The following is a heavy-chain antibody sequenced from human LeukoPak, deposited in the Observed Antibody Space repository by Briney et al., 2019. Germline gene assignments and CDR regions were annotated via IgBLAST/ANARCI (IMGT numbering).Heavy chain of an antibody. V-gene: IGHV1-69*04. CDR3: ARAPMVRGTELANGMDV. D-gene: IGHD3-10*01. CDR1: GGTFSSYA. CDR2: IIPILGIA. Sequence: ASVKVSCKASGGTFSSYAISWVRQAPGQGLEWMGRIIPILGIANYAQKFQGRVTITADKSTSTAYMELSSLRSEDTAVYYCARAPMVRGTELANGMDVWGQGTTVTVSS. J-gene: IGHJ6*02.